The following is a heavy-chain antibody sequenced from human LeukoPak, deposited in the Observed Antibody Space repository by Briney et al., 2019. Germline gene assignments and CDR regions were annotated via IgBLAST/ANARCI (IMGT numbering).Heavy chain of an antibody. CDR3: ARTHDYYYYMDV. J-gene: IGHJ6*03. D-gene: IGHD3-3*01. Sequence: GGSLRLSCAASGFTFSSYWMSWVRQAPGKGPEWVANIKQDGSESYYVDSVKGRFTTSRDNAKNSLYLQMNSLRAEDTAVYYCARTHDYYYYMDVWGKGTTVTVSS. V-gene: IGHV3-7*01. CDR2: IKQDGSES. CDR1: GFTFSSYW.